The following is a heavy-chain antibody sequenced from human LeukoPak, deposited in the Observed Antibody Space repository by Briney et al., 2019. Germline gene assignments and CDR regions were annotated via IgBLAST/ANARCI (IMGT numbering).Heavy chain of an antibody. CDR2: INHSGST. CDR3: ARGRRDGYNYSGGRRFDY. J-gene: IGHJ4*02. Sequence: PSETLSLTCAVYGGSFSGYYWSWIRQPPGKGLEWIVEINHSGSTNYNPSLKSRVTISVDTSKNQFSLKLSSVTAADTAVYYCARGRRDGYNYSGGRRFDYWGQGTLVTVSS. CDR1: GGSFSGYY. D-gene: IGHD5-24*01. V-gene: IGHV4-34*01.